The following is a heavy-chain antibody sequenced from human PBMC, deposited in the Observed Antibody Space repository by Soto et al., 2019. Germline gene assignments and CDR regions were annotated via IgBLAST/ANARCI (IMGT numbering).Heavy chain of an antibody. CDR2: IIPIFGTA. CDR3: ARDKDFWSGYRGYYYYGMDV. Sequence: ASVKVSCKASGYTFTDYYIHWVRQAPGQGLEWMGGIIPIFGTANYAQKFQGRVTITADESTSTAYMELSSLRSEDTAVYYCARDKDFWSGYRGYYYYGMDVWGQGTTVTVSS. D-gene: IGHD3-3*01. V-gene: IGHV1-69*13. J-gene: IGHJ6*02. CDR1: GYTFTDYY.